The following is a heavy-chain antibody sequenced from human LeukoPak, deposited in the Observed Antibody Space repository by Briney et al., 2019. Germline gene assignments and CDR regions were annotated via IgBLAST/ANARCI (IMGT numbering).Heavy chain of an antibody. Sequence: GGSLRLSCAASGFTFSSYAMHWVRQAPGKGLEYVSAISSNGGSTYYANSVKGRFTISRDNSKNTLYLQIGSLRAEDMAVYYCARDLGGPSWFDPWGQGTLVTVSS. CDR1: GFTFSSYA. CDR3: ARDLGGPSWFDP. D-gene: IGHD3-10*01. J-gene: IGHJ5*02. CDR2: ISSNGGST. V-gene: IGHV3-64*01.